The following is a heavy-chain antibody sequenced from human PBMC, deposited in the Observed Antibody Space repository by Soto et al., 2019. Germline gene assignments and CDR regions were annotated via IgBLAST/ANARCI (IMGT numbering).Heavy chain of an antibody. J-gene: IGHJ6*02. CDR1: GFTFSSFG. V-gene: IGHV3-33*01. CDR3: ARDASYYSLWSGYYPSRNGMDV. CDR2: IWYDGSKK. Sequence: QVQVVESGGGVVQPGRPLRLSCAAPGFTFSSFGMHWVRQAPGKGLEWVSLIWYDGSKKSYGDSVKGRFTISRDNSRNTVYLQMNSLRADDTAVYYCARDASYYSLWSGYYPSRNGMDVWGQGTTVTVSS. D-gene: IGHD3-3*01.